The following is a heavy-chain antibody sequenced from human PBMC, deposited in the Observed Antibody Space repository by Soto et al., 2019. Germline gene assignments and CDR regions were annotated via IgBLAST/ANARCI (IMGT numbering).Heavy chain of an antibody. CDR2: ISASGGTT. CDR3: AKAGSIAVAGGDS. CDR1: GFTFGDYA. Sequence: EVQLLESGGGLVQPGGSLRLSCVASGFTFGDYAVTWVRQAPGKGLEWVSAISASGGTTYYADSVRGRFTSSRDNSKTPLVRQMNSLRVEETVVYYCAKAGSIAVAGGDSWGQGTLVTVSP. D-gene: IGHD6-19*01. J-gene: IGHJ4*02. V-gene: IGHV3-23*01.